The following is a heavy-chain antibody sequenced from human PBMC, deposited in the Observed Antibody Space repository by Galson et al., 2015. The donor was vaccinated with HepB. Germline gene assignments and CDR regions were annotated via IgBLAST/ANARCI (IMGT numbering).Heavy chain of an antibody. Sequence: SLRLSCAASGLTFSSHTMHWVRQAPGKGLEWVALIVYDGSKAYYADSVKGRFTISRDQSKNTVTLQMNSLRDEDTAVYYCAEDGVWSFDCWGQGTLVTVSS. CDR1: GLTFSSHT. D-gene: IGHD2-8*02. J-gene: IGHJ4*02. V-gene: IGHV3-30*04. CDR3: AEDGVWSFDC. CDR2: IVYDGSKA.